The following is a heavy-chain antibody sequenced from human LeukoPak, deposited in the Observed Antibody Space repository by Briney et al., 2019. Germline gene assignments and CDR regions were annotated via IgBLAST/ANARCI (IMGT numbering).Heavy chain of an antibody. Sequence: GGSLRLSCAASGLTFSNHDMSWVRQAPGKGLEWVSGISRSGDKTSSADSVKGRFTISRDNSKNTLYLEMNSLRAEDTAIYYCARGGDRSCYDYWGQGTLVTASS. V-gene: IGHV3-23*01. CDR3: ARGGDRSCYDY. CDR2: ISRSGDKT. J-gene: IGHJ4*02. D-gene: IGHD6-25*01. CDR1: GLTFSNHD.